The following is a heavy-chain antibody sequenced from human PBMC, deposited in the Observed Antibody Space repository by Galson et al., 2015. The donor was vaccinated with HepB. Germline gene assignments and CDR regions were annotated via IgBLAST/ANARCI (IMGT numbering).Heavy chain of an antibody. D-gene: IGHD3-3*01. CDR2: MNPNSGNT. V-gene: IGHV1-8*01. CDR3: AARPYDFWSGPTTRDY. J-gene: IGHJ4*02. Sequence: SVKVSCKASGYTFTSYDINWVRQATGQGLEWMGWMNPNSGNTGYAQKFQGRVTMTRNTSISTAYMELSSLRSEDTAVYYCAARPYDFWSGPTTRDYWGQGTLVTVSS. CDR1: GYTFTSYD.